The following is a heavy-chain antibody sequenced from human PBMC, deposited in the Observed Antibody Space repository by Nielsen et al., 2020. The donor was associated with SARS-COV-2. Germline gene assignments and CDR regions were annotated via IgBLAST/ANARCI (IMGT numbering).Heavy chain of an antibody. J-gene: IGHJ6*02. CDR1: GVTFRSYS. Sequence: GESLKISCAASGVTFRSYSMNWVRQAPGRGLEWLAYISSSGATIHYADSVRDRFTISRDNAKNSVYLQMNSLRAEDTAVYYCARGGADVWGQGTTVTVSS. V-gene: IGHV3-48*01. CDR3: ARGGADV. D-gene: IGHD3-16*01. CDR2: ISSSGATI.